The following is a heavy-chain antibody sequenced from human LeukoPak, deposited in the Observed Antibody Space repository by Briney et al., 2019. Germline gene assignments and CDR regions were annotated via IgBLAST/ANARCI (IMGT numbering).Heavy chain of an antibody. Sequence: SETLTLTCSASGVSITNYYLTWIRQPAGKGLEWIWRIYISGSTNYNPSLKSRLSITINKTNNQFSLQLRTVTPADTAVYYCAADYLVGARHDSWGQGTLVTVSS. CDR1: GVSITNYY. D-gene: IGHD1-26*01. CDR2: IYISGST. V-gene: IGHV4-4*07. CDR3: AADYLVGARHDS. J-gene: IGHJ4*02.